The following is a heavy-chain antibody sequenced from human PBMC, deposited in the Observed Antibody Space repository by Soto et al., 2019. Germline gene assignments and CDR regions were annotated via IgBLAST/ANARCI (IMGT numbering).Heavy chain of an antibody. CDR2: ISSSSSYI. J-gene: IGHJ4*02. Sequence: PGGSLRLSCAASGFTFSSYSMNWVRQAPGKGLEWVSSISSSSSYIYYADSVKGRFTISRDNAKNSLYLQMNSLRAEDTAVYYCARDISDDILTGYGSFDYWGQGTLVTVSS. CDR3: ARDISDDILTGYGSFDY. CDR1: GFTFSSYS. D-gene: IGHD3-9*01. V-gene: IGHV3-21*01.